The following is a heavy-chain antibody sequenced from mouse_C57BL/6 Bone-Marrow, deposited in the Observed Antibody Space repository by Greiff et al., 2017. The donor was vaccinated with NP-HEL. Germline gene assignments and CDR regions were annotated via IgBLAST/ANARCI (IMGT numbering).Heavy chain of an antibody. D-gene: IGHD1-1*01. CDR1: GYTFTSYG. V-gene: IGHV1-81*01. CDR3: ARWGYGSSYGYFDY. Sequence: VQLQQSGAELARPGASVKLSCKASGYTFTSYGISWVKQRTGQGLEWIGEIYPRSGNTYYNEKFKGKATLTADKSSSTAYMELRSLTSDDSAVYFCARWGYGSSYGYFDYWGQGTTLTVSS. CDR2: IYPRSGNT. J-gene: IGHJ2*01.